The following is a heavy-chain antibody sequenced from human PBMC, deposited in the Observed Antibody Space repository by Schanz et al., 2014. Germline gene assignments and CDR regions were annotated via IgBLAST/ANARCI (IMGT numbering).Heavy chain of an antibody. CDR1: GYFFSSYG. D-gene: IGHD4-17*01. Sequence: QVQLVQSGAEVKKPGSSVTVSCKASGYFFSSYGISWVRQAPGQGLEWMGWISPYNGNTKYAEKLEDRVTMTTDISTSTAYMQLRSLTSDDTAVYYCARVVRSDYLSELDFWGQGTQVIVSS. CDR3: ARVVRSDYLSELDF. CDR2: ISPYNGNT. V-gene: IGHV1-18*01. J-gene: IGHJ4*02.